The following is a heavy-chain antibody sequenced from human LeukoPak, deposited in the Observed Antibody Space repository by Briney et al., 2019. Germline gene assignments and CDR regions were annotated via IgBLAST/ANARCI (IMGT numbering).Heavy chain of an antibody. V-gene: IGHV5-51*01. CDR3: ARSSAFWSGRENWFDP. CDR2: IYPGDSQT. J-gene: IGHJ5*02. Sequence: TGESLKISCKGSGYSFEYYWIAWVRQMPGKGLEWMGIIYPGDSQTRYSPSFQGQVTISADKSISTAYLQWSSLEASDTAIYYCARSSAFWSGRENWFDPWGQGALVTVSS. CDR1: GYSFEYYW. D-gene: IGHD3-3*01.